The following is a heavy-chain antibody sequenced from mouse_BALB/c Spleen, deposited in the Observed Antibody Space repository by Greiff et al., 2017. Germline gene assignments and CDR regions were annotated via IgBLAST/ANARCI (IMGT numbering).Heavy chain of an antibody. CDR1: GYSFTSYY. Sequence: SGPELMKPGASVKISCKASGYSFTSYYMHWVKQSHGKSLEWIGYIDPFNGGTSYNQKFKGKATLTVDKSSSTAYMHLSSLTSEDSAVYYCAKYGNYFYWYFDVWGAGTTVTVSS. D-gene: IGHD2-1*01. CDR3: AKYGNYFYWYFDV. V-gene: IGHV1S135*01. CDR2: IDPFNGGT. J-gene: IGHJ1*01.